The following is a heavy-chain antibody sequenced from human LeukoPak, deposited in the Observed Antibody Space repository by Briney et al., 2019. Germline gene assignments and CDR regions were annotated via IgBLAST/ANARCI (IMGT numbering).Heavy chain of an antibody. CDR2: ISWNSGSI. V-gene: IGHV3-9*01. Sequence: GGSLRLSCAASGFTFDDYAMHWVRQALGKGLEWVSGISWNSGSIGYADSVKGRFTISRDNAKNSLYLQMNSLRAEDTALYYCAKSYYGSGSSHAFDIWGQGTMVTVSS. J-gene: IGHJ3*02. CDR1: GFTFDDYA. CDR3: AKSYYGSGSSHAFDI. D-gene: IGHD3-10*01.